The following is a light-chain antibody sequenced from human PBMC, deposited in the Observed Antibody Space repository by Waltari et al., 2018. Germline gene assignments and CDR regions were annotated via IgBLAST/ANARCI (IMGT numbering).Light chain of an antibody. Sequence: QSALTQPASVSGSPGKSITISCTGTSSDVGGYHYVSCYQQHPGKAPKLIIYDVTKRPSGVSTRFSGSKSGNTASLTISWLQAEDEADYYCSSFTSSSTLRVFGGGTKLTVL. CDR2: DVT. J-gene: IGLJ3*02. CDR3: SSFTSSSTLRV. V-gene: IGLV2-14*01. CDR1: SSDVGGYHY.